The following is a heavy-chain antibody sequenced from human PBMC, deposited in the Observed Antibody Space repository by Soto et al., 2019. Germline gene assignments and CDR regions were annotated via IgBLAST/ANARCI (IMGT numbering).Heavy chain of an antibody. CDR3: AKARLTGSNPWFDP. CDR1: GYTITSFY. V-gene: IGHV1-46*01. D-gene: IGHD3-9*01. CDR2: INPSGTTT. J-gene: IGHJ5*02. Sequence: GASVKVSCKASGYTITSFYMHWVRQAPGQGLEWMGIINPSGTTTDYAQKFQGRVTMTRDTSTSTYYMELSSLTSEDTAVYYCAKARLTGSNPWFDPWGQGTLVTVSS.